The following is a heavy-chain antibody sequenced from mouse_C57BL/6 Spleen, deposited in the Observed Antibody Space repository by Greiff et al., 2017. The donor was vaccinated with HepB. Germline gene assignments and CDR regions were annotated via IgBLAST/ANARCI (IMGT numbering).Heavy chain of an antibody. CDR2: ISDGGSYT. CDR1: GFTFSSYA. J-gene: IGHJ4*01. V-gene: IGHV5-4*01. D-gene: IGHD2-3*01. CDR3: ARDRDGYYDRVMDY. Sequence: EVQLVESGGGLVKPGGSLKLSCAASGFTFSSYAMSWVRQTPEKRLEWVATISDGGSYTYYPDNVKGRFTISRDNAKNNLYLQMSHLKSEDTAMYYCARDRDGYYDRVMDYWGQGTSVTVSS.